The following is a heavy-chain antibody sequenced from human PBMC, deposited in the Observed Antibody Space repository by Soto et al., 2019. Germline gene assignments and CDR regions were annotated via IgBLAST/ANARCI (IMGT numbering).Heavy chain of an antibody. CDR3: ARGRRAIFGVSYYYYGMDV. D-gene: IGHD3-3*01. Sequence: SETLSLTCAVVGDSLRGQSWNWIRQSPGKGLEWIGEINHSGSTNYNPSLKSRVTISVDTSKNQFSLKLSSVTAADTAVYYCARGRRAIFGVSYYYYGMDVWGQGTTVTVSS. V-gene: IGHV4-34*01. CDR1: GDSLRGQS. J-gene: IGHJ6*02. CDR2: INHSGST.